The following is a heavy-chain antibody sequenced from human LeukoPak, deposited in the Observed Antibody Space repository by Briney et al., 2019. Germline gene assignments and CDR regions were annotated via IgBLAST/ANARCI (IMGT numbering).Heavy chain of an antibody. D-gene: IGHD5-18*01. V-gene: IGHV3-48*03. Sequence: QPGGSLRLSCAASGFTFSSYEMNWVRQAPGKGLEWVSYISSSGSTIYYADSVKGRFTISRDNAKNSLYLRMNSLRAEDTAVYYCARAYSYGIFYFDYWGQGTLVTVSS. CDR1: GFTFSSYE. CDR2: ISSSGSTI. CDR3: ARAYSYGIFYFDY. J-gene: IGHJ4*02.